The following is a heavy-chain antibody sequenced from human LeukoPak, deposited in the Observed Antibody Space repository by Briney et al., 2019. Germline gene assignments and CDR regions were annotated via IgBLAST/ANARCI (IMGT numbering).Heavy chain of an antibody. Sequence: SETLSLTCTVSVGTLSSYYWSWLRQPPGKGLEWIGYIYYSGSTNYNPSLTSRVTISVDTSKNQFSLKLSSVTAADTAVYYCARGYYYGSGSYYGDAFDIWGQGTMVTVSS. CDR3: ARGYYYGSGSYYGDAFDI. V-gene: IGHV4-59*01. CDR1: VGTLSSYY. J-gene: IGHJ3*02. CDR2: IYYSGST. D-gene: IGHD3-10*01.